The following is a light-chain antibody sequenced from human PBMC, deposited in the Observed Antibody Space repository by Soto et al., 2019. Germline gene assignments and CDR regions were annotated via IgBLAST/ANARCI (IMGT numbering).Light chain of an antibody. CDR1: QGISSY. CDR3: QQLNSLIT. J-gene: IGKJ5*01. CDR2: AAS. V-gene: IGKV1-9*01. Sequence: DIQLTQSPSFLSASVGDRVTITCRASQGISSYLAWYQQKPGKAPKLLIYAASTLQSGVPSRFSGSGSGTEFTLTISSLQHEDVANYYCQQLNSLITFGQGTRLEIK.